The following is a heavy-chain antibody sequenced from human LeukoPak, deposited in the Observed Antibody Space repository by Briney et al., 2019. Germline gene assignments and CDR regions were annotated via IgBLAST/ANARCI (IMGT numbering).Heavy chain of an antibody. D-gene: IGHD2-2*02. CDR1: GFTFSSYA. CDR3: ARKYPRDAFDI. J-gene: IGHJ3*02. Sequence: GGSLRLSCAASGFTFSSYAMHWVRQAPGKGLEWVAVISYDGSNKYYADSVKGRFTISRDNSKNTLYLQMNSLRAEDTAVYYCARKYPRDAFDIWGQGTMVTVSS. V-gene: IGHV3-30-3*01. CDR2: ISYDGSNK.